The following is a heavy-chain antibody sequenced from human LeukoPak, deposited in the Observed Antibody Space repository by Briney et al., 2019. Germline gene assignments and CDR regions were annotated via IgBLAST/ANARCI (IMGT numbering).Heavy chain of an antibody. D-gene: IGHD6-6*01. J-gene: IGHJ5*02. CDR3: AREGAPRLPGFGRFDP. V-gene: IGHV4-61*02. CDR2: IYTSGST. Sequence: ASETLSLTCTVSGGSISSGSYYWSWIRQPAGKGLEWIGRIYTSGSTNYNPSLKSQVTISVNTSKNQFSLKLSSVTAADTAVYYCAREGAPRLPGFGRFDPWGQGTLVTVSS. CDR1: GGSISSGSYY.